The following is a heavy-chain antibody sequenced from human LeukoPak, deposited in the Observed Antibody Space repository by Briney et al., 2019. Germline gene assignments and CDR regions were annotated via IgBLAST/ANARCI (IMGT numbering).Heavy chain of an antibody. J-gene: IGHJ4*02. CDR3: ARDYYGAGSYPFDY. CDR1: GFTFNKYN. CDR2: ISSSSATV. D-gene: IGHD3-10*01. V-gene: IGHV3-48*02. Sequence: PGGSLRLSCAASGFTFNKYNMNWVRQAPGKGLEWVSYISSSSATVYYADSVKGRFTISRDNDKNSLYLRVNSLRDEDTAVYYCARDYYGAGSYPFDYWGQGTLVTGSS.